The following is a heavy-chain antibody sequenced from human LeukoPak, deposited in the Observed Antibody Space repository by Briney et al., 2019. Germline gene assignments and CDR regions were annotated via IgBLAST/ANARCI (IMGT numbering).Heavy chain of an antibody. Sequence: PGGSLRLSCAASGFTFSSYAMSWVRQAPGKGLEGVSGISWNSATIGYADSVKGRFTISRDNAKNSLYLQMNSLKPEDSAFYYCAKGDRNSYYSFDYWGQGALVTVSS. CDR1: GFTFSSYA. CDR3: AKGDRNSYYSFDY. J-gene: IGHJ4*02. D-gene: IGHD1-26*01. V-gene: IGHV3-9*01. CDR2: ISWNSATI.